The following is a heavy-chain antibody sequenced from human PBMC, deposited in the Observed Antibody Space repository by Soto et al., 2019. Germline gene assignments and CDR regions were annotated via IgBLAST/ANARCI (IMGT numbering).Heavy chain of an antibody. Sequence: GGSLRLSCAASGFTFSSYAMSWVRQAPGKGLEWVSGISGSGGSTYYADSVKGRFTISRDNAKNSLDLQMNSLRAEDTAMYYCVRNSGYYRLDHWGQGTPVTVSS. CDR3: VRNSGYYRLDH. J-gene: IGHJ4*02. D-gene: IGHD5-12*01. CDR2: ISGSGGST. CDR1: GFTFSSYA. V-gene: IGHV3-23*01.